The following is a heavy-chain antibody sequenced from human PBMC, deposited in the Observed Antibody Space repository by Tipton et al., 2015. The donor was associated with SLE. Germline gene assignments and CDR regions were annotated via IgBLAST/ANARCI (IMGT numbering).Heavy chain of an antibody. CDR1: GYSISSGYY. Sequence: TLSLTCAVSGYSISSGYYWGWIRQPPGKGLEWIGSIYHSGSTYYNPSLKSRVTISADTSKNQFSLKLNSVTAADTAVYYCARAPQLWIDYWGQGTLVTVSS. D-gene: IGHD5-18*01. CDR2: IYHSGST. V-gene: IGHV4-38-2*01. J-gene: IGHJ4*02. CDR3: ARAPQLWIDY.